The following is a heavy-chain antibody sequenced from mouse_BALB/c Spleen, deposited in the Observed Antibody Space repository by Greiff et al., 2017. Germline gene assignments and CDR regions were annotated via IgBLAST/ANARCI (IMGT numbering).Heavy chain of an antibody. J-gene: IGHJ2*01. CDR3: ARHQKGFYFDY. CDR2: ISNGGGST. CDR1: GFTFSSYT. Sequence: EVMLVESGGGLVQPGGSLKLSCAASGFTFSSYTMSWVRQTPEKRLEWVAYISNGGGSTYYPDTVKGRFTISRDNAKNTLYLQMSSLKSEDTAMYYCARHQKGFYFDYWGQGTTLTVSS. V-gene: IGHV5-12-2*01.